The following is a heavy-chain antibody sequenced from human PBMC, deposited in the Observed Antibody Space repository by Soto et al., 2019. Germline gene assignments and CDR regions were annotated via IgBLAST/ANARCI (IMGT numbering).Heavy chain of an antibody. J-gene: IGHJ3*01. D-gene: IGHD2-15*01. CDR2: INPNGGST. Sequence: QVVPSGAEVRKPGASVKVSCKASGYSFTTYYIHWFRQAPGQGLEWMAIINPNGGSTNYAQKLQGRVTVTTDISASTVYMELSSLTSDATVVYYCAAFCRSGGCPPGPWNWGRGKMVTVSS. V-gene: IGHV1-46*03. CDR3: AAFCRSGGCPPGPWN. CDR1: GYSFTTYY.